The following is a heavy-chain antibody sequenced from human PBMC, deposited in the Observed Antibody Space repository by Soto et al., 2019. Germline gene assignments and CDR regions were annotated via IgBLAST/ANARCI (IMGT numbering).Heavy chain of an antibody. CDR1: GYTFTSYD. V-gene: IGHV1-8*01. D-gene: IGHD3-9*01. CDR3: ARRLRYFDWLLRQAYYYYMDV. Sequence: ASVKVSCKASGYTFTSYDINWVRQATGQGLEWMGWMNPNSGNTGYAQKFQGRVTMTRNTSISTAYMELSSLRSEDTAVYYCARRLRYFDWLLRQAYYYYMDVWGKGTTVTVSS. J-gene: IGHJ6*03. CDR2: MNPNSGNT.